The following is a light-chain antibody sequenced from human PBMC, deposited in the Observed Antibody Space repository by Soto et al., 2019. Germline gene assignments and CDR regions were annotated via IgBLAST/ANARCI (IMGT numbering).Light chain of an antibody. CDR1: SSDIGGYNY. V-gene: IGLV2-14*01. J-gene: IGLJ1*01. CDR3: SSYTSSSTLYV. Sequence: QSALTPPSSWSGSPGQSITISCAGTSSDIGGYNYVSWYQQHPGKAPKVMIYEVSNRPSGVSNRFSGSKSGNTASLTISGLQAEDEADYYCSSYTSSSTLYVFGTGTKVTVL. CDR2: EVS.